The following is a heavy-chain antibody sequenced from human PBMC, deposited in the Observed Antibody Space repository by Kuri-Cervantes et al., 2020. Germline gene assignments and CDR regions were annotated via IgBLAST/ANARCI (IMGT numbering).Heavy chain of an antibody. J-gene: IGHJ6*03. D-gene: IGHD1-26*01. CDR2: ISWNSGRI. Sequence: GGSLRLSCAASGFTLADYAMHWVRQAPGKGLESVSGISWNSGRIGYAGSVKGRFTISRDNAKNSLYLQMNSLRAEDTAVYYCARVTRGGSYLGLYYYHYMDVWGKGTTVTVSS. CDR1: GFTLADYA. V-gene: IGHV3-9*01. CDR3: ARVTRGGSYLGLYYYHYMDV.